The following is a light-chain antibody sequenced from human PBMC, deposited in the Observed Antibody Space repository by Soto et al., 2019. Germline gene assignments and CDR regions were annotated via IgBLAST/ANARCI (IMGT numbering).Light chain of an antibody. Sequence: EIVLTQSPGTLSSSPGERATLSCRASQSIDNRYSACYQHKPGQAPRLLIYATSSRATGIPERFGGGGAGKFFTLTISRVEHEDSVVYYCQQYFSSSCTFGQGTKVDIK. CDR3: QQYFSSSCT. J-gene: IGKJ1*01. CDR1: QSIDNRY. CDR2: ATS. V-gene: IGKV3-20*01.